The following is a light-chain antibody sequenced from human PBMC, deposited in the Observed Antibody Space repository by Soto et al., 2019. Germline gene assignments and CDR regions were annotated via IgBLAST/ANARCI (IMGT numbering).Light chain of an antibody. V-gene: IGLV1-51*02. Sequence: QSVLTQPPSVSAAPGLTVTISCSGSSSNIGSSYVSWYQQFPGTAPKLLIFEDNKRPSGIPDRFSGSKSGTSATLAITGLQTGDEADYYCGAWDGSLRAGLFGTGTQLTVL. CDR2: EDN. CDR1: SSNIGSSY. J-gene: IGLJ1*01. CDR3: GAWDGSLRAGL.